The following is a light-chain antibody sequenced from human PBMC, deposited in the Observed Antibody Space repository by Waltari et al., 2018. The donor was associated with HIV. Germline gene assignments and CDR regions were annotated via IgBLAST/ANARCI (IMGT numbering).Light chain of an antibody. V-gene: IGLV2-14*03. CDR1: SSNVGYYNL. Sequence: QSALRPSASVSGSPGPSLTLPCTGNSSNVGYYNLFSWYPQCAGNAPELIMFDVTQRPSGISHRFSGSKSGNTASLTISGLQAEDEGTYFCSSFTLTNNVVFGGGTKLTVL. J-gene: IGLJ2*01. CDR3: SSFTLTNNVV. CDR2: DVT.